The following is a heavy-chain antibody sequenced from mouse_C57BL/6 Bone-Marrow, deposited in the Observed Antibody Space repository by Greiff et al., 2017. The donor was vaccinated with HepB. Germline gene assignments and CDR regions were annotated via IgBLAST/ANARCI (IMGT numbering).Heavy chain of an antibody. J-gene: IGHJ1*03. V-gene: IGHV1-81*01. D-gene: IGHD1-1*01. CDR3: ARDYYGSSYNWYFDV. Sequence: VQRVESGAELARPGASVKLSCKASGYTFTSYGISWVKQRTGQGLEWIGEIYPRSGNTYYNEKFKGKTTLTADKSSSTAYMELRSLTSEDSAVYFCARDYYGSSYNWYFDVWGTGTTVTVSS. CDR2: IYPRSGNT. CDR1: GYTFTSYG.